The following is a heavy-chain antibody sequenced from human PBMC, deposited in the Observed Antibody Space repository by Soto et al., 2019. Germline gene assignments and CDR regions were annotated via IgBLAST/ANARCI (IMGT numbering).Heavy chain of an antibody. CDR3: ATPYYFNH. D-gene: IGHD3-16*01. J-gene: IGHJ1*01. Sequence: GGSLRLSCAASGFTFSSYAMSWVRQAPGKGLEWVSAISGSGGSTYYADSVKGRFTISRDNARNSLYLQIDSLGVEDTAVYYCATPYYFNHWGPGTLVTVSS. CDR2: ISGSGGST. V-gene: IGHV3-23*01. CDR1: GFTFSSYA.